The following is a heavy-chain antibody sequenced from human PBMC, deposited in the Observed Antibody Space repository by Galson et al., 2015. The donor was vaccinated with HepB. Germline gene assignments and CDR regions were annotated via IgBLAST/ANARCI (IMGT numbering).Heavy chain of an antibody. CDR1: GFTFSGSA. Sequence: ASGFTFSGSAMHWVRQASGKGLEWVGRIRSKANSYATAYAASVKGRFTISRDYSKTTLYLQMNSLRAEDTAVYCCARAGRPLGFSSSWSIDYWGQGTLVTVSS. V-gene: IGHV3-73*01. CDR2: IRSKANSYAT. J-gene: IGHJ4*02. CDR3: ARAGRPLGFSSSWSIDY. D-gene: IGHD6-13*01.